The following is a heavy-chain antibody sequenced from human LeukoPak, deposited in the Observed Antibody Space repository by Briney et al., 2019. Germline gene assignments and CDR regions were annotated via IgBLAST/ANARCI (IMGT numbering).Heavy chain of an antibody. D-gene: IGHD6-13*01. CDR1: GFTFNSYL. CDR2: INSDGSSP. J-gene: IGHJ6*03. Sequence: GGSLRLSCAASGFTFNSYLMHWVRQAPGKGLVWVSRINSDGSSPTYADSVKGRFTISRDNAKNTLYLQMNSLRAEDTAVYYCARVGGSSWGYFYYHMDVWGKGTAVAVSS. CDR3: ARVGGSSWGYFYYHMDV. V-gene: IGHV3-74*01.